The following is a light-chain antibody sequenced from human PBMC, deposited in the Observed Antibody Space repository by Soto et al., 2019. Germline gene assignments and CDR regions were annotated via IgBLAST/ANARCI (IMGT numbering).Light chain of an antibody. Sequence: EIVLTQSPATLSLSPGERATLSCRASQSVSSYLAWYQQKPGQPPRLLIYGASSRATGIPDRFSGSGSGTDFTLTIARLEPEDFAVFYCHQYGTSPGTFGQGTKV. V-gene: IGKV3-20*01. CDR2: GAS. J-gene: IGKJ1*01. CDR1: QSVSSY. CDR3: HQYGTSPGT.